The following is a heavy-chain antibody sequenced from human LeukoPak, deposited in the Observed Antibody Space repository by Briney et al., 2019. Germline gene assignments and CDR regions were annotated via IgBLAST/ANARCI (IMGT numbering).Heavy chain of an antibody. Sequence: GGSLRLSCAASGFTVSSNYMSWVRQAPGKGLEWVSVIYSGGSTYYADSVKGRFTISRDNSKNTLDLQMNSLRAEDTAVYYCAREEVSSGWYPTDWGQGTLVTVSS. CDR2: IYSGGST. J-gene: IGHJ4*02. D-gene: IGHD6-19*01. V-gene: IGHV3-66*02. CDR3: AREEVSSGWYPTD. CDR1: GFTVSSNY.